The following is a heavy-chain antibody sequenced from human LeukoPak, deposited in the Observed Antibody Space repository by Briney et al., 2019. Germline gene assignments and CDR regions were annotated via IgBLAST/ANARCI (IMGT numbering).Heavy chain of an antibody. J-gene: IGHJ6*03. CDR2: INHSGST. CDR3: ARERQVGSGLYYMDV. V-gene: IGHV4-34*01. Sequence: PSETLSLTCAVYGGSFSGYYWSWIRQPPGKGLEWIGEINHSGSTNYNPSLKSRVTISVDTSKNQFSLKLSSVTAADTAVYYCARERQVGSGLYYMDVWGKGTTVTVSS. D-gene: IGHD3-10*01. CDR1: GGSFSGYY.